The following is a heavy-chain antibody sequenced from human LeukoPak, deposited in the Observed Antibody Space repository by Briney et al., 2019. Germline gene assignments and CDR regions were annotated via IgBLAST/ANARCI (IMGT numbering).Heavy chain of an antibody. J-gene: IGHJ5*02. CDR2: INPNSGGT. D-gene: IGHD2-15*01. CDR1: GYTFTGYY. Sequence: GASVKVSCKASGYTFTGYYIHWVRQAPGQGLEWMGWINPNSGGTNYAQKFQGRVTMTRDTSISTAYMELSRLRSDDTAVYYCARDRLQLGYERTNWFDPWGQGTLVTVSS. CDR3: ARDRLQLGYERTNWFDP. V-gene: IGHV1-2*02.